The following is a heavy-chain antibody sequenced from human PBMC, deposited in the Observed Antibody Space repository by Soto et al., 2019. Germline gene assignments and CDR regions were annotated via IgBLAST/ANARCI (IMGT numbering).Heavy chain of an antibody. V-gene: IGHV3-30*18. CDR2: ISYDGSNK. D-gene: IGHD1-26*01. J-gene: IGHJ3*02. CDR1: GFTFRSYG. CDR3: AKGGVGSTSIAVDI. Sequence: QVQLVESGGGVVQPGRSLRLSCAASGFTFRSYGMHWVRQAPAKGLEWVAVISYDGSNKYYADSVKGRFTISRDNSKNTLYLQMNSLSAEDTAVYYCAKGGVGSTSIAVDIWGQGTMVTVSS.